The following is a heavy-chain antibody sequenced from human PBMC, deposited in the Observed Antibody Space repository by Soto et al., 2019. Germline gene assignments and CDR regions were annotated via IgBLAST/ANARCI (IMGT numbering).Heavy chain of an antibody. V-gene: IGHV3-30*18. J-gene: IGHJ6*02. Sequence: PGGSLRLSCAASGFSVGTYGIHWVRQAPGKGLEWVSVISSDGRNRYSADSVKGRFTISRDDSKSMVYLQINSLTLEDSAIYYCAKDRPRSSGSKQYCALDVWGQGTTVTVSS. CDR1: GFSVGTYG. D-gene: IGHD6-19*01. CDR2: ISSDGRNR. CDR3: AKDRPRSSGSKQYCALDV.